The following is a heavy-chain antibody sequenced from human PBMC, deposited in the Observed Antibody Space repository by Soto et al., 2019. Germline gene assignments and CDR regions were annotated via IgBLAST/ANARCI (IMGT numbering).Heavy chain of an antibody. CDR1: GFTFSSYS. CDR3: AGASEDSSSSGYYYYYYYMDV. J-gene: IGHJ6*03. V-gene: IGHV3-21*01. Sequence: GGSLRLSCAASGFTFSSYSMNWVRQAPGKGLEWVSSISSSSSYIYYADSVKGRFTISRDNAKNSLYLQMNSLRAEDTAVYYCAGASEDSSSSGYYYYYYYMDVWGKGTTVTVSS. D-gene: IGHD6-6*01. CDR2: ISSSSSYI.